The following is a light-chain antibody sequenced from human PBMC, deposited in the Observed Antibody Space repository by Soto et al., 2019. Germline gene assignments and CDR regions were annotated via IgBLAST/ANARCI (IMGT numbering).Light chain of an antibody. CDR2: EVS. CDR3: SSYAGSNIGV. V-gene: IGLV2-8*01. CDR1: SSDVGGYNY. J-gene: IGLJ2*01. Sequence: QSALTQPPSASGSPGQSVTISCTGTSSDVGGYNYVSWYHQYPGKAPKLLIYEVSKRPSGVPDRFSASKSGNTASLTVSGLQAEDEADYYCSSYAGSNIGVFGGGTKLTVL.